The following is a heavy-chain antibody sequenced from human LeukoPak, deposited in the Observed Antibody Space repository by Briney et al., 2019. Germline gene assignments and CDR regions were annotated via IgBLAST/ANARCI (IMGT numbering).Heavy chain of an antibody. Sequence: GESLKISFQRSEYTFTNYWIAGARQLPGKGLGGMGIIYPGDSDTRYSPSCQGQVTISADKSISTAYLQWNSLKASFPAMYYCSRRHKPRAYSYGVDYWGQGTLVTVSS. V-gene: IGHV5-51*01. CDR3: SRRHKPRAYSYGVDY. D-gene: IGHD5-18*01. CDR2: IYPGDSDT. CDR1: EYTFTNYW. J-gene: IGHJ4*02.